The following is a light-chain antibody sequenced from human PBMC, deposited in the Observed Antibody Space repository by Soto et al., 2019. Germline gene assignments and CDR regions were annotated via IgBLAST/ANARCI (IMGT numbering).Light chain of an antibody. J-gene: IGLJ3*02. Sequence: QPVLTQSPSVSGAPGQRVTISCTGSSSNIGARYDVHWYQQVPGTAPKLVIYANTNRPSGVPDRFSGSKSGTSASLVITGLQAEDEADYYCQSYDISLSGVVFGGGTKVTVL. V-gene: IGLV1-40*01. CDR1: SSNIGARYD. CDR3: QSYDISLSGVV. CDR2: ANT.